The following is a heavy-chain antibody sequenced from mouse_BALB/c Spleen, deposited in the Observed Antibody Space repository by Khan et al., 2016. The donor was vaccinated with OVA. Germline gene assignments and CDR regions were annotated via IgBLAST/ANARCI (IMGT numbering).Heavy chain of an antibody. J-gene: IGHJ2*01. Sequence: EVQLVESGGGLVQPGGSRKLSCAASGFTFSSFGMHWVRQAPEKGLEWVAYINSGSSTIYYADPVKGRFTISRDNPKNTLFLQMTSLRSEETAMYYCARGNWAYGGQGTTLTVSS. CDR3: ARGNWAY. D-gene: IGHD4-1*01. CDR2: INSGSSTI. CDR1: GFTFSSFG. V-gene: IGHV5-17*02.